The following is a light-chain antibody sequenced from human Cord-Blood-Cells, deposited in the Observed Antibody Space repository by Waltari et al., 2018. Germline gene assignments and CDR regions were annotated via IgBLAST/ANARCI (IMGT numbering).Light chain of an antibody. CDR3: QSADSSGTYPVV. CDR2: TDS. J-gene: IGLJ2*01. V-gene: IGLV3-25*02. Sequence: YELTQPPSVSVSTGQTPRITRSGAASPKQYTYWYQQKPGQAHVLVIYTDSERPTGIPERFSGSSSGTTVTLTISGVQAEDEADYYCQSADSSGTYPVVFGGGTKLTVL. CDR1: ASPKQY.